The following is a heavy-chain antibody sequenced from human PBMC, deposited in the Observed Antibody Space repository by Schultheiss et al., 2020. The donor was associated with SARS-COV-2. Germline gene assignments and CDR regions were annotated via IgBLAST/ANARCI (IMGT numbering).Heavy chain of an antibody. J-gene: IGHJ3*02. D-gene: IGHD6-19*01. CDR1: GGSISSGDYF. CDR3: ARADSSGWLDAFDI. Sequence: SQTLSLTCNVSGGSISSGDYFWSWIRQPPGKGLEWIWYIFYSGSTYYNPSLNSRITITLDNSKNQFSLEVRSVTAADTAVYYCARADSSGWLDAFDIWGQGTMVTVSS. V-gene: IGHV4-30-4*01. CDR2: IFYSGST.